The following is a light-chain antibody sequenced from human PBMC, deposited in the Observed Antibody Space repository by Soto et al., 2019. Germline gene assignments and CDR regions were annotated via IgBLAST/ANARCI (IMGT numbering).Light chain of an antibody. V-gene: IGKV1-39*01. J-gene: IGKJ1*01. CDR2: AAS. CDR3: QQSYTSWWT. Sequence: DIQMTQSPSSLSASVGDRVSITFRASQSISTHLSWYQQKPGKAPKLLIYAASSLQSWVPSRFTGSGSGTDFTLTISSLQPEDFATYYCQQSYTSWWTFGQGTMV. CDR1: QSISTH.